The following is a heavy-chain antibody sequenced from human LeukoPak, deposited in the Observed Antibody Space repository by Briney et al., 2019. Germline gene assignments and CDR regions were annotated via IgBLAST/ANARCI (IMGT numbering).Heavy chain of an antibody. Sequence: PGGSLRLSCAASGFTFSDHYMDWVRQAPGKGLEWVGRIKSKTDGGTTDYAAPVKGRFTISRDDSKNTLYLQMNSLKTEDTAVYYCTTGLSFQHYYGPLTPSRAIDYWGQGTLVTVSS. CDR2: IKSKTDGGTT. J-gene: IGHJ4*02. CDR3: TTGLSFQHYYGPLTPSRAIDY. D-gene: IGHD3-22*01. CDR1: GFTFSDHY. V-gene: IGHV3-15*01.